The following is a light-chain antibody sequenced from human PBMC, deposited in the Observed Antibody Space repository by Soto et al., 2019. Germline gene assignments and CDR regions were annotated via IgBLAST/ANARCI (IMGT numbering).Light chain of an antibody. Sequence: QSVLTQPASVSGSPGQSITISCTGVSSDVGGYKYVSWYQQHPGKAPKVMIYEINKRPSGVSDRFSGSKSGKTASLTISGLQVEDEADYYCSSYTSSNKVFGGGTKLTVL. V-gene: IGLV2-14*01. J-gene: IGLJ2*01. CDR1: SSDVGGYKY. CDR2: EIN. CDR3: SSYTSSNKV.